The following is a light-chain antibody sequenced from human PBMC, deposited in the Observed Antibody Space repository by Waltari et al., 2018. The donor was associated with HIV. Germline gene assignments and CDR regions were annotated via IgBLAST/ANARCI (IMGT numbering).Light chain of an antibody. J-gene: IGLJ2*01. Sequence: HSVLTQPASMSGSLGQSITISCLGTSTAVGGFNYVSWYQQSPDKPPRLVIYGVSNRPAGVSGRFSGYKSGSAASLTITWLQPADEADYYCCSYSSSGTVLFGGGTRLTVL. CDR3: CSYSSSGTVL. CDR1: STAVGGFNY. V-gene: IGLV2-14*03. CDR2: GVS.